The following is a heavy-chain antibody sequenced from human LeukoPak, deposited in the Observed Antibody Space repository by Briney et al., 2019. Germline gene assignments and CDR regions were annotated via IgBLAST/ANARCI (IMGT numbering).Heavy chain of an antibody. CDR3: GRIAKIVVVHSFSYGMDV. Sequence: SETLSLTCTVFGGSFTDYFWTWIRHSPGKGLEWIGEINDYTGDSKYNPSLNSLVSISLEKSKNQLSLELRSVTAADTAVYARGRIAKIVVVHSFSYGMDVWGQGTTVTVSS. D-gene: IGHD3-22*01. CDR1: GGSFTDYF. V-gene: IGHV4-34*01. CDR2: INDYTGDS. J-gene: IGHJ6*02.